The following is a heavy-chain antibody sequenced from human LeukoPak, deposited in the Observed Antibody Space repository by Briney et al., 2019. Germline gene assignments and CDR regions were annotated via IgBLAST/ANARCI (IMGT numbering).Heavy chain of an antibody. Sequence: GGSLRLSCAASGFTFSSYAMSWVRQAPGKGLEWVSLISGDGGSTYYADSVKGRFTISRDNSKNSLYLQMNSLRTEDTALYYCAKSKDQLLFHSAFDIWGQGTMVTVSS. J-gene: IGHJ3*02. CDR1: GFTFSSYA. D-gene: IGHD2-2*01. CDR2: ISGDGGST. V-gene: IGHV3-43*02. CDR3: AKSKDQLLFHSAFDI.